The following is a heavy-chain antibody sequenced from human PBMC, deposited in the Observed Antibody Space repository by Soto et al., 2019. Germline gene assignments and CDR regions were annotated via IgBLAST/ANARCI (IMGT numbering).Heavy chain of an antibody. J-gene: IGHJ4*02. CDR2: ISYDGSNK. CDR3: ARDRVTMVRGVIITRKGFDY. CDR1: GFTFSSYA. D-gene: IGHD3-10*01. V-gene: IGHV3-30-3*01. Sequence: QVQLVESGGGVVQPGRSLRLSCAASGFTFSSYAMHWVRQAPGKGLEWVAVISYDGSNKYYADSVKGRFTISRDNSQNTLYLQMNSLRAEDTAVYYCARDRVTMVRGVIITRKGFDYWGQGTLVTVSS.